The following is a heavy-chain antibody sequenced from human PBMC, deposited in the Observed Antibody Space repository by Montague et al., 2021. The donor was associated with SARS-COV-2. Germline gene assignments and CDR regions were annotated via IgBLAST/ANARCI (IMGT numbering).Heavy chain of an antibody. V-gene: IGHV2-70*11. CDR3: ARTYGGNSFFDS. D-gene: IGHD4-23*01. CDR2: IDWDDEK. J-gene: IGHJ4*02. CDR1: GFSLSATGMC. Sequence: PALVKPTQSLTLTCTFSGFSLSATGMCVNWIRQPPGKALEWLARIDWDDEKDYSTSLGTRLNISKDTSKNQVVLTLTNMDPVDTATYYCARTYGGNSFFDSWGQGALATVSS.